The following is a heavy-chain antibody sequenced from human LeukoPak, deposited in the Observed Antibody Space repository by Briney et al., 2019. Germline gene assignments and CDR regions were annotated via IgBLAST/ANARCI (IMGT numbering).Heavy chain of an antibody. CDR2: ISSSGSTV. CDR1: GFTFSDYY. Sequence: GGSLRLSCAASGFTFSDYYMSWIRQAPGKGLEWVSYISSSGSTVYYADSVKGRFTISRDNAKNSLYLQMNSLRAEDTAVYYCARDPYYYYMDVWGKGTTVTVSS. V-gene: IGHV3-11*01. CDR3: ARDPYYYYMDV. J-gene: IGHJ6*03.